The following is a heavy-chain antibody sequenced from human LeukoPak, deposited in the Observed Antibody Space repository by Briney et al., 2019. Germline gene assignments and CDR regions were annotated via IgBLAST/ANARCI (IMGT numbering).Heavy chain of an antibody. V-gene: IGHV3-48*02. CDR1: GFTFSSYS. Sequence: PGGSLRLSCAASGFTFSSYSMNWVRQAPGKGLEWVSYISSSSSSTIYYADSVKGRFTISRDNAKNSLYLQMNSLRDEDTAVYYCASNYDYVWGSYRFDYWGQGTLVTVSS. D-gene: IGHD3-16*02. J-gene: IGHJ4*02. CDR2: ISSSSSSTI. CDR3: ASNYDYVWGSYRFDY.